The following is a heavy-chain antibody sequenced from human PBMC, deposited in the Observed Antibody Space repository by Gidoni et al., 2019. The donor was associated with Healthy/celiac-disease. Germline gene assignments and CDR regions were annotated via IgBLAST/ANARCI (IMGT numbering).Heavy chain of an antibody. CDR1: GGSISSSSYY. J-gene: IGHJ4*02. CDR2: IYYSGST. CDR3: VTVVTAIQALFY. V-gene: IGHV4-39*01. Sequence: QLQLQESGPGLVKPSETLSLTCTVSGGSISSSSYYWGWIRQPPGKGLEWIGSIYYSGSTYSNPSLKSRVTISVDTSKNQFSLKLSSVTAADTAVYYCVTVVTAIQALFYWGQGTLVTVSS. D-gene: IGHD2-21*02.